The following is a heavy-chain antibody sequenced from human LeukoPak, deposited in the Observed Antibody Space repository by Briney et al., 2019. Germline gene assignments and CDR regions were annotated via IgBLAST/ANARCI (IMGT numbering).Heavy chain of an antibody. Sequence: ASLKLSCTASGYTFTGYYMHWVRQAPGQGLEWMGCINPNSDGTNHEQKFQGRVTMTRDTSISTAYMELSSLSSDDTAVYYCARKSAVRRTSEFDYWGQGTLVTVSS. CDR3: ARKSAVRRTSEFDY. J-gene: IGHJ4*02. V-gene: IGHV1-2*02. D-gene: IGHD2-2*01. CDR1: GYTFTGYY. CDR2: INPNSDGT.